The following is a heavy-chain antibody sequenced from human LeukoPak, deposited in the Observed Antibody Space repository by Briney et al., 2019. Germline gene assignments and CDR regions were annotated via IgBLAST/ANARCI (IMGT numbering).Heavy chain of an antibody. CDR1: GYTFTSYD. CDR2: IIPIFGTA. V-gene: IGHV1-69*05. Sequence: SVKVSCKASGYTFTSYDINWVRQATGQGLEWMGGIIPIFGTANYAQKFQGRVTITTDESTSTAYMELSSLRSEDTAVYYCASPTGIAVAGVFDYWGQGTLVTVSS. D-gene: IGHD6-19*01. J-gene: IGHJ4*02. CDR3: ASPTGIAVAGVFDY.